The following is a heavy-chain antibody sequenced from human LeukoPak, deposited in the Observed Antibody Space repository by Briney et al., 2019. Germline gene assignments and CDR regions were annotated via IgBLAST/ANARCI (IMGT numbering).Heavy chain of an antibody. J-gene: IGHJ4*02. Sequence: SETLSLTCTVSGYSITRGYFWGWIRQSPGKGLEWIASMFHSGSTSYNPSLKSRVTMSVDTSKNQFSLRLSSVTAADTAVYYCARVGNYYGSGSYYGYFDYWGQGTLVTVSS. D-gene: IGHD3-10*01. CDR3: ARVGNYYGSGSYYGYFDY. CDR2: MFHSGST. V-gene: IGHV4-38-2*02. CDR1: GYSITRGYF.